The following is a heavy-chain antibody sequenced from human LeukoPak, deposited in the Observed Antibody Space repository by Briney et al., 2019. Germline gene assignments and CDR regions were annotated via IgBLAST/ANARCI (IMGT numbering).Heavy chain of an antibody. CDR3: ARASRLYGSGSYYDY. Sequence: PGGSLRLSCAASGFTVSSNYMSWVRQAPGKGLEWVPVIYSGGSTYYADSVKGRFTISRDNSKNTLYLQMNSLRAEDTAVYYCARASRLYGSGSYYDYWGQGTLVTVSS. D-gene: IGHD3-10*01. J-gene: IGHJ4*02. V-gene: IGHV3-53*01. CDR1: GFTVSSNY. CDR2: IYSGGST.